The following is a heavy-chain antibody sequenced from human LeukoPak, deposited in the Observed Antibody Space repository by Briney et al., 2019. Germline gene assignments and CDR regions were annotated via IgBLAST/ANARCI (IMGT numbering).Heavy chain of an antibody. V-gene: IGHV4-34*01. J-gene: IGHJ6*02. Sequence: SETLSLTCAVYGGSFSGYYWSWIRQPPGKGLEWIGEINHSGSTNYNPSLKSRVTISVDTSKNQFSLKLSSVTAADTAVYYCARGCSSSWYSYYYYGMDVWGQGTTVTVSS. D-gene: IGHD6-13*01. CDR1: GGSFSGYY. CDR2: INHSGST. CDR3: ARGCSSSWYSYYYYGMDV.